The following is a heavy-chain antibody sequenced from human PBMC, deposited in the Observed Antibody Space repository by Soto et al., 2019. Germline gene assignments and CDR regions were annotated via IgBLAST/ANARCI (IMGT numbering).Heavy chain of an antibody. D-gene: IGHD3-3*01. CDR3: ARAGAPITIFGVVNWFGP. J-gene: IGHJ5*02. Sequence: GASVTVSCKASGYTFTGYYMHWVRQAPGQGLDGMGWITPNSGGTNYAKKFQGRVTMTRDTSISTAYMELSRLRSDDTAVYYCARAGAPITIFGVVNWFGPWGQGALVTVSS. V-gene: IGHV1-2*02. CDR1: GYTFTGYY. CDR2: ITPNSGGT.